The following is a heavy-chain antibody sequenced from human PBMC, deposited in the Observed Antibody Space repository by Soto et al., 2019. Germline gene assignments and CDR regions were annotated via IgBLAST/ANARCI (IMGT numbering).Heavy chain of an antibody. V-gene: IGHV1-69*01. D-gene: IGHD3-10*01. Sequence: QVQLVQSGAEVKKPGSSVKVSCKASGGIFSTYAISWLRQAPGQGLEWMGGIIPLFGTPNYAQRFQGRVTITAEESRSTAYMDLSRVRSEDTAVYYCARDRDDYGSGNYYNRIDFWGQGTLVTVSS. CDR2: IIPLFGTP. CDR3: ARDRDDYGSGNYYNRIDF. CDR1: GGIFSTYA. J-gene: IGHJ4*02.